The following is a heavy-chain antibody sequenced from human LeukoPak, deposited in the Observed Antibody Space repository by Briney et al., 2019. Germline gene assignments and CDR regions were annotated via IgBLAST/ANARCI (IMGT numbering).Heavy chain of an antibody. CDR2: IYYSGST. D-gene: IGHD4-11*01. CDR3: ARDADSNYGRWFDP. CDR1: GGSISSGGYY. J-gene: IGHJ5*02. Sequence: SETLSLTCTVSGGSISSGGYYWSWIRQHPGKGLEWIGYIYYSGSTYYNPSLKSRATISVDTSKNQFSLKLSSVTAADTAVYYCARDADSNYGRWFDPWGQGTLVTVSS. V-gene: IGHV4-31*03.